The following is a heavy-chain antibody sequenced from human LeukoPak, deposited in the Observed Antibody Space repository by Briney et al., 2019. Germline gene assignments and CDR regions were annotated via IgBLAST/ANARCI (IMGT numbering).Heavy chain of an antibody. J-gene: IGHJ5*02. CDR3: ARVRYGDYGIDP. CDR2: IYYSGST. Sequence: PSETLSLTCTVSGGSISSYYWSWIRQPPGKGLEWIGYIYYSGSTNYNPSLKGRVTISVDTSKNQFSLKLSSVTAADTAVYYCARVRYGDYGIDPWGQGTLVTVSS. D-gene: IGHD4-17*01. V-gene: IGHV4-59*01. CDR1: GGSISSYY.